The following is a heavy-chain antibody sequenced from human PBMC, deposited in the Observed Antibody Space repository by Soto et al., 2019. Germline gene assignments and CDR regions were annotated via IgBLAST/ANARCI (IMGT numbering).Heavy chain of an antibody. Sequence: QVQLVQSGAEVKKPGASVKVSCKASGCSFTSHGITWVRQAPGQGLEWMGWISAYTGNTNYAQKLQGRVTMTTDTSTSTDYVGLRSLSSGVTAVYYCARDNGFGESDVGGRGPTLTVPS. CDR3: ARDNGFGESDV. CDR2: ISAYTGNT. CDR1: GCSFTSHG. J-gene: IGHJ6*02. V-gene: IGHV1-18*01. D-gene: IGHD3-10*01.